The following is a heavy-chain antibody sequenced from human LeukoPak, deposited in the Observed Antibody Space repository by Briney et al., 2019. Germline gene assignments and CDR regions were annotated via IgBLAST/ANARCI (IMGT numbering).Heavy chain of an antibody. Sequence: SETLSLTCAVSGGSISSYYWSWIRQPPGKGLEWIGYIYYSGSTNYNPSLKSRVTISVDTSKNQFSLKLSSITAADTAVYFCARERAAAGNGAIDYWGQGALVTVSS. CDR1: GGSISSYY. V-gene: IGHV4-59*01. CDR3: ARERAAAGNGAIDY. CDR2: IYYSGST. J-gene: IGHJ4*02. D-gene: IGHD6-13*01.